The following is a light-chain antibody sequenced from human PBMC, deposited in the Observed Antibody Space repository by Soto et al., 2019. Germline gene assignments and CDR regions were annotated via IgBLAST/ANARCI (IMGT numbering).Light chain of an antibody. V-gene: IGKV1-5*01. J-gene: IGKJ1*01. CDR2: DAS. CDR1: QSISYY. CDR3: QKYNSLWT. Sequence: DIQMTQSPSTLSASVGDRVTITCRASQSISYYLAWYQQSTGKAPKLLITDASSLESGVPSRFSGSGSGTEFTLTIASLQPDDFATYYCQKYNSLWTFGQGTKVEIK.